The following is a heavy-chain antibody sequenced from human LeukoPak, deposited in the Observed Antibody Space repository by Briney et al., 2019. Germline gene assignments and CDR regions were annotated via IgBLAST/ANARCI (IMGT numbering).Heavy chain of an antibody. CDR1: GFTFSNYN. Sequence: PGGSLRLSCAASGFTFSNYNMNWVRQAPGKGLEWVSYITSRSSSIYYADSVKGRFTISRDNAKNSLYLQMNSLRAEDTAVYYCARASTMSGEGDYWGQGTLVTVSS. J-gene: IGHJ4*02. CDR2: ITSRSSSI. V-gene: IGHV3-48*04. CDR3: ARASTMSGEGDY. D-gene: IGHD3-22*01.